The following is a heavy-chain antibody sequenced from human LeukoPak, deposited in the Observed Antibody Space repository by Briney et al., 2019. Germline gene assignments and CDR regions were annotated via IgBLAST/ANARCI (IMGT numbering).Heavy chain of an antibody. Sequence: GGSLRLSCAASGFTFSSYGMHWVRQASGKGLEWVAVISYDGSNKYYADSVKGRFTISRDNSKNTLYLQMNSLRAEDTAVYYCAKDDPVIAAAGGGGIDYWGQGTLVTVSS. CDR3: AKDDPVIAAAGGGGIDY. CDR2: ISYDGSNK. D-gene: IGHD6-13*01. V-gene: IGHV3-30*18. CDR1: GFTFSSYG. J-gene: IGHJ4*02.